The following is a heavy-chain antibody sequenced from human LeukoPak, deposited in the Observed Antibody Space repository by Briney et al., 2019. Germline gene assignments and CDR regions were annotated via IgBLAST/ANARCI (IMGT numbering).Heavy chain of an antibody. CDR3: ARHYGGGVYYFDY. D-gene: IGHD4-23*01. Sequence: PSETLSLXCTVSAGSITSYYWSWIRQPPGKRLECIGYIYYSGSTNYNPSLNSRVTISVDTSKNQFSLKLTSVTAADTAVYYCARHYGGGVYYFDYWGQGTLVTVSP. CDR2: IYYSGST. V-gene: IGHV4-59*01. J-gene: IGHJ4*02. CDR1: AGSITSYY.